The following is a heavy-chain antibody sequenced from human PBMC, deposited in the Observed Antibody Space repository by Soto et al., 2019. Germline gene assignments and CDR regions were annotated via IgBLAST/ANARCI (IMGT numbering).Heavy chain of an antibody. V-gene: IGHV4-4*07. D-gene: IGHD3-10*01. CDR2: LSTSGSA. CDR1: GGSISSYY. J-gene: IGHJ6*02. Sequence: SETLSLTCTVSGGSISSYYCSWIRQPAGKGLEWIGRLSTSGSANYNPSLKSRVTMSVDTSTTQLSLKLNSVTAADTAVYYCARGGEYPGFYGMDVCGQGTTVTVSS. CDR3: ARGGEYPGFYGMDV.